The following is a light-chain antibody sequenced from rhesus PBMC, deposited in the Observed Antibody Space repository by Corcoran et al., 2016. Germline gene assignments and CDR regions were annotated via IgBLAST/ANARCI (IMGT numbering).Light chain of an antibody. CDR3: KATRNLWT. J-gene: IGKJ1*01. CDR2: AAS. V-gene: IGKV3-31*02. CDR1: QSVSSS. Sequence: EIVMTQSPATLSLSPGEPATISCRTGQSVSSSLAWYQPKPGQAHRFLIYAASNRATGIPDRFSGSGSWTDFNLTISSLEPEDFAVYYCKATRNLWTFGQGTKVEIK.